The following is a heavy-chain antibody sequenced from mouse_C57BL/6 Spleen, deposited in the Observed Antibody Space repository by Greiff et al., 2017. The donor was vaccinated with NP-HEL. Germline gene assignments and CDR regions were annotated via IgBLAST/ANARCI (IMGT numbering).Heavy chain of an antibody. D-gene: IGHD1-1*01. CDR1: GFTFSSYT. CDR3: ARHRGPYYGSSPFDY. V-gene: IGHV5-9*01. CDR2: ISGGGGNT. Sequence: EVQVVESGGGLVKPGGSLKLSCAASGFTFSSYTMSWVRQTPEKRLEWVATISGGGGNTYYPDSVKGRFTISRDNAKNTLYLQMSSLRSEDTALYYCARHRGPYYGSSPFDYWGQGTTLTVSS. J-gene: IGHJ2*01.